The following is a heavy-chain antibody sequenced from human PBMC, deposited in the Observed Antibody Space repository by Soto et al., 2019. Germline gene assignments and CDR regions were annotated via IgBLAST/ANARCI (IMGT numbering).Heavy chain of an antibody. V-gene: IGHV4-59*01. CDR2: IYYSGST. CDR3: ARGLGFYYGDPPFDY. Sequence: QVQLQESGPGLVKPSETLSLTCTVSGGSISSYYWSWIRQPPGKGLEWIGYIYYSGSTNYNPSLKSRVTLSVDTSKNQFSLKLSSVTAADTAVYYCARGLGFYYGDPPFDYWGQGTLVTVSS. CDR1: GGSISSYY. J-gene: IGHJ4*02. D-gene: IGHD4-17*01.